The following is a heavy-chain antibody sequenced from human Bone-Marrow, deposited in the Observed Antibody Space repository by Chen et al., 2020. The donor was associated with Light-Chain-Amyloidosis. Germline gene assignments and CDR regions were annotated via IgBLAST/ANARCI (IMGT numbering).Heavy chain of an antibody. J-gene: IGHJ4*02. D-gene: IGHD5-12*01. CDR3: ARASMATSPDFDF. CDR1: EYPITSGFY. Sequence: QVQLQESGPGLVRPSETLFLTCVVSEYPITSGFYWGWLRQPPGQGLEWVGNIYQTGSAYYNPSLKSRTSLSVDTATNQFSLKLNSVTAADTAIYCARASMATSPDFDFWGQGLLVTVRS. CDR2: IYQTGSA. V-gene: IGHV4-38-2*01.